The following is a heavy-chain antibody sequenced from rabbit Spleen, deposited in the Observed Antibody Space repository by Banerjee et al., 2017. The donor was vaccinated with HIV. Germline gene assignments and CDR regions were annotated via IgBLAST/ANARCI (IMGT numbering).Heavy chain of an antibody. D-gene: IGHD4-2*01. CDR2: IVPVFGST. CDR1: GFSFSSGYD. CDR3: ARGDFCFNL. V-gene: IGHV1S45*01. Sequence: QEQLTETGGGLVQPGGSLTLSCKASGFSFSSGYDMCWVRQAPGKGLEWIACIVPVFGSTYYASWAKGRFAISKTSSTTVTLQMTSLTGADTATYFCARGDFCFNLWGPGTLVTVS. J-gene: IGHJ4*01.